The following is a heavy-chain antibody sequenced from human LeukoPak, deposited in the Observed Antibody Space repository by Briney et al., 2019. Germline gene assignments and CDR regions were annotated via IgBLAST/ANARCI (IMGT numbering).Heavy chain of an antibody. D-gene: IGHD3-22*01. CDR3: ASASSYYYDSSGRGGAFDI. CDR1: GYNFTSYG. V-gene: IGHV1-18*01. J-gene: IGHJ3*02. Sequence: ASVKVSCKASGYNFTSYGISWVRQAPGQGLEWMGWISTYNGNTNYAQKLQGRVTMTTDTSTSTAYMELRSLRSNDTAVYYCASASSYYYDSSGRGGAFDIWGQGTMVTVSS. CDR2: ISTYNGNT.